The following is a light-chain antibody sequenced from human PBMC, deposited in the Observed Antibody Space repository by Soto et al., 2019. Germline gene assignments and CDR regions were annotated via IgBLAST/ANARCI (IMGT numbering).Light chain of an antibody. J-gene: IGKJ1*01. Sequence: DIQMTQSPSSLSASVGGRVTITCRASQSISTYLNWYQQKPGKAPRLLIYAASSLQSGVPSRFSGSGSGTEFTLTISSLQPDDFATYYCQPYNSYSRTFGQGTKVDIK. CDR1: QSISTY. CDR2: AAS. CDR3: QPYNSYSRT. V-gene: IGKV1-5*01.